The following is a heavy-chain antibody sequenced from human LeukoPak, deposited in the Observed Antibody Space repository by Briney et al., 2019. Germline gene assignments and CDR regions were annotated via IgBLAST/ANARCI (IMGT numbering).Heavy chain of an antibody. CDR1: GFTFSRFW. D-gene: IGHD3-10*01. V-gene: IGHV3-7*01. J-gene: IGHJ4*02. Sequence: GGSLRLSCAASGFTFSRFWMSWVRQAPGMGLEWVANLNQDGSEKNYVDSVKGRFTISRDNAKNSLYLQMNSLRAEDTAVYYCARDRFGWESYHYGFDHWGLGTLFTVSS. CDR2: LNQDGSEK. CDR3: ARDRFGWESYHYGFDH.